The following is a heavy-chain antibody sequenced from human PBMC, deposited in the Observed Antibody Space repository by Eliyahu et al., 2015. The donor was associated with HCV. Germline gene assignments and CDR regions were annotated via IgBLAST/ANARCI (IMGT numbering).Heavy chain of an antibody. CDR2: ISSSSSYT. CDR1: GFIFNTYT. V-gene: IGHV3-21*01. CDR3: ARDPAFPEGDAFDI. J-gene: IGHJ3*02. Sequence: EAQLVESGGGLVKPGGSLRLSCAASGFIFNTYTMNWVRQAPGKGLEWVSMISSSSSYTYYADSVKGRFTVSRDNAKNSLYLQMNSLRAEDTAVYYCARDPAFPEGDAFDIWGQGTMVTVSS.